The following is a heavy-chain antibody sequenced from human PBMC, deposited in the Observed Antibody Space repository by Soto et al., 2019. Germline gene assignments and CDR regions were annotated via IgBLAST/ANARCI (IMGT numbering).Heavy chain of an antibody. V-gene: IGHV3-9*01. CDR3: AKVVSYGDYAWFDP. D-gene: IGHD4-17*01. Sequence: PGGSLRLSCAASGFTFDYYAMHWVRQAPGKGLEWVSGISWNSGSIGYADSVKGRLTISRDNAKNSLYLQMNSLRAEDTALYYCAKVVSYGDYAWFDPWGQGTLVTVSS. CDR1: GFTFDYYA. CDR2: ISWNSGSI. J-gene: IGHJ5*02.